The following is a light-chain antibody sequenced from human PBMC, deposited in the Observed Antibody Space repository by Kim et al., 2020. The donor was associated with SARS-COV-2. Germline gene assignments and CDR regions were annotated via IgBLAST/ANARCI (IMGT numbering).Light chain of an antibody. V-gene: IGLV1-40*01. Sequence: QSVLTQPPSVSGAPGQRVSILCTGSSSNTGAGYDVHWYQQLPGTAPKLLIFDNGNRPSGVPDRFSGSKSGSSASLAITGLQAEDEAVYYCRSYDSGLTTWVFGGGTQLTVL. CDR3: RSYDSGLTTWV. CDR2: DNG. J-gene: IGLJ3*02. CDR1: SSNTGAGYD.